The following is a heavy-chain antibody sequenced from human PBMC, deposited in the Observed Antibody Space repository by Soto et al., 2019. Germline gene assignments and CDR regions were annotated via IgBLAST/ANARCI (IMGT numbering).Heavy chain of an antibody. D-gene: IGHD7-27*01. Sequence: GGSLRLSCAASGFTFRSYWMHWVRQAPGKGLVWVSRINSDGSSTSYADSVKGRFTISRDNAKNTLYLQMNSLRAEDTAVYYCARDQSTGEREGFDPWGQGTLVTVSS. V-gene: IGHV3-74*01. CDR2: INSDGSST. CDR1: GFTFRSYW. J-gene: IGHJ5*02. CDR3: ARDQSTGEREGFDP.